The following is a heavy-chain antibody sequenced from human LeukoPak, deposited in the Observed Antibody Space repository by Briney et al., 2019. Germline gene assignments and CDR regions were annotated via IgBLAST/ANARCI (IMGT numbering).Heavy chain of an antibody. CDR2: IRYDGGLK. V-gene: IGHV3-30*02. CDR3: ASSQGGSDKWLDH. CDR1: GFTFNSYG. D-gene: IGHD1-26*01. Sequence: QTGGSLRLSCAASGFTFNSYGMHWVRQTPVKGLEWVAFIRYDGGLKHYADPVKGRFMISRDNSKDTLYLEMSSLRVEDTGVYYCASSQGGSDKWLDHWGQGTLVTVSS. J-gene: IGHJ5*02.